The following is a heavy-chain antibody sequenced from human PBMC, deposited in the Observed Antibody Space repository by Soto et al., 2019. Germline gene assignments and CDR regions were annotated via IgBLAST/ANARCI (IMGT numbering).Heavy chain of an antibody. Sequence: QVQLVESGGGVVQPGRSLRLSCAASGFTFNMYAMHWVRQAPGKGLEWVAVISYDGIDKYYADSVKGRFTISRDNSKNTLYLQMNSLRAEDTAVYYCAMRAVALDYWGQGTLVTVSS. CDR3: AMRAVALDY. V-gene: IGHV3-30-3*01. CDR1: GFTFNMYA. D-gene: IGHD6-19*01. J-gene: IGHJ4*02. CDR2: ISYDGIDK.